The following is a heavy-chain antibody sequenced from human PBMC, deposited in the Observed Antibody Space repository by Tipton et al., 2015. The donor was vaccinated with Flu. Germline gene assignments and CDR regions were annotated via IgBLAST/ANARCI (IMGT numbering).Heavy chain of an antibody. CDR3: ARGDYYDSSGYYHDAFDI. Sequence: GLVKPSETLSLTCAVYGGSFSGYYWSWIRQPPGKGLEWIGEINHSGSTNYNPSLKSRVTISVDTSKNQFSLKLSSVTAADTAVYYCARGDYYDSSGYYHDAFDIWGQGTMVTVSS. CDR2: INHSGST. CDR1: GGSFSGYY. V-gene: IGHV4-34*01. J-gene: IGHJ3*02. D-gene: IGHD3-22*01.